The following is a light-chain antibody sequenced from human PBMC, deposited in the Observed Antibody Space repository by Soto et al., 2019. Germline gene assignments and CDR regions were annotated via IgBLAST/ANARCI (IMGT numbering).Light chain of an antibody. V-gene: IGKV3-20*01. CDR1: QSVNSNF. CDR3: QQYGHSPLLYT. J-gene: IGKJ2*01. CDR2: GSS. Sequence: EIVLTQSPGTLSLSPGERATLSCRTSQSVNSNFLAWYQQKPGQAPRLLVYGSSTRPAVVPDRFSGSGSGTDFTLTISRLEPEDFAVYYCQQYGHSPLLYTFGQGTKLGVK.